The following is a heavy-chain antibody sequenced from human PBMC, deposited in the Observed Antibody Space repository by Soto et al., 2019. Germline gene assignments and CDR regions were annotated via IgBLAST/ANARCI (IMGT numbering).Heavy chain of an antibody. V-gene: IGHV3-64*01. J-gene: IGHJ5*02. D-gene: IGHD6-6*01. CDR2: ISSNGGST. CDR3: AKDRYSSSSGRGNWFDP. Sequence: PGGSLRLSCAASGFTFSSYAMHWVRQAPGKGLEYVSAISSNGGSTYYANSVKGRFTISRDNSKNTLYLQMGSLRAEDKAVYYCAKDRYSSSSGRGNWFDPWGQGTLVTVSS. CDR1: GFTFSSYA.